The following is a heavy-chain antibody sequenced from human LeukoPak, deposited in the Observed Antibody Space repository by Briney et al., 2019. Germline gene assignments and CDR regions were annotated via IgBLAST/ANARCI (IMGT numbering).Heavy chain of an antibody. Sequence: ASVKVSCKTSGSTFTGAYMHWVRQAPGQGLEWMGWINPNSGETKFAQRFQGRVTLIRDTAISTVYMDLGGLRSDDTAVYYCARVLFNSGYDYWGPGTLVIVSS. D-gene: IGHD3-9*01. CDR1: GSTFTGAY. V-gene: IGHV1-2*02. CDR3: ARVLFNSGYDY. J-gene: IGHJ4*02. CDR2: INPNSGET.